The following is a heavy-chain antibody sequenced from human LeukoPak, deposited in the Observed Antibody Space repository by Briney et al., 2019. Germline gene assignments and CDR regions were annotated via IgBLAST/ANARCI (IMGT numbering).Heavy chain of an antibody. CDR3: AAARPMVRGVISLFDY. J-gene: IGHJ4*02. Sequence: SVKVSCKASGFTFTSSAVQWVRQARGQRLEWIGWIVVGSGNTNYAQKFQERVTITRDMSTSTAYMELSSLRSEDTAVYYCAAARPMVRGVISLFDYWGQGTLVTVSS. D-gene: IGHD3-10*01. V-gene: IGHV1-58*01. CDR1: GFTFTSSA. CDR2: IVVGSGNT.